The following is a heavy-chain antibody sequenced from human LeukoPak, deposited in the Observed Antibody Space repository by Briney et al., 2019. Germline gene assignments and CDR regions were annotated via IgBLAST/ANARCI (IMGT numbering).Heavy chain of an antibody. CDR3: ATTDREGEFDY. CDR2: IYSGGST. V-gene: IGHV3-53*01. D-gene: IGHD3-16*01. J-gene: IGHJ4*02. Sequence: GGSLRLSCAASGFTVSSNYMSWVRQAPGKGLEWVSVIYSGGSTYYADSVKGRFTISRDNSKNTLYLQMNSLRAEDTAVYYCATTDREGEFDYWGQGTLVTVSS. CDR1: GFTVSSNY.